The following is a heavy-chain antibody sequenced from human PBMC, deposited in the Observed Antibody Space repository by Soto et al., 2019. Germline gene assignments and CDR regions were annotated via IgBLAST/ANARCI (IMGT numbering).Heavy chain of an antibody. Sequence: PGGSLRLSCAASGFTFDDYAMHWVRQAPGKGLEWVSGISWNSGSIGYADSVKGRFTISRDNAKNSLYLQMNSLRAEDTALYYCAKDINPGLPDPYYFDYWGQGTLVTVSS. D-gene: IGHD2-2*01. CDR3: AKDINPGLPDPYYFDY. J-gene: IGHJ4*02. CDR1: GFTFDDYA. CDR2: ISWNSGSI. V-gene: IGHV3-9*01.